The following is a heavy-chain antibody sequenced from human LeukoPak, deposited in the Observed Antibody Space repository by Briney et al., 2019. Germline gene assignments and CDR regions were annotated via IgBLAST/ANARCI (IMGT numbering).Heavy chain of an antibody. V-gene: IGHV1-2*04. CDR2: INPNSGGT. CDR1: GYTFTGYY. CDR3: ARGDSYGSHFDY. J-gene: IGHJ4*02. D-gene: IGHD5-18*01. Sequence: ASVKVSCKASGYTFTGYYMHWVRQAPGQGLEWTGWINPNSGGTNYAQKFQGWVTMTRDTSISTAYMELSRLRSDDTAVYYCARGDSYGSHFDYWGQGTLVTVSS.